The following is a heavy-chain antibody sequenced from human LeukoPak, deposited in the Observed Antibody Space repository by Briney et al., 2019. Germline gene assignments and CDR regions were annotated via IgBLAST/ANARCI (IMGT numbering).Heavy chain of an antibody. D-gene: IGHD2-15*01. CDR1: GYTFTGYY. V-gene: IGHV1-2*06. Sequence: GASVKVSCTASGYTFTGYYMHWVRQAPGQGLEWMGRINPNSGGTNYAQKFQGRVTMTRDTSISTAYMELSRLRSDDTAVYYCARDCSGGSCYSHWGQGTLVTVSS. CDR3: ARDCSGGSCYSH. CDR2: INPNSGGT. J-gene: IGHJ4*02.